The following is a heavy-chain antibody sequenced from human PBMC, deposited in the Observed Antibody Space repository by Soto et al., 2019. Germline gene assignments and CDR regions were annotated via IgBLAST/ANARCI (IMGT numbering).Heavy chain of an antibody. CDR1: GGSISSDNW. J-gene: IGHJ4*02. CDR3: VRLSASSKLRGVVIN. D-gene: IGHD3-10*01. V-gene: IGHV4-4*02. CDR2: IYHSGNT. Sequence: QVHLQESGPDLVRPSETLSLTCSFFGGSISSDNWWSWVRQTPGKGLEWIGEIYHSGNTNYNPSLKSRVTISVDKSKNQFSLKVTSVTAADTALYYCVRLSASSKLRGVVINWGQGTLVTVSS.